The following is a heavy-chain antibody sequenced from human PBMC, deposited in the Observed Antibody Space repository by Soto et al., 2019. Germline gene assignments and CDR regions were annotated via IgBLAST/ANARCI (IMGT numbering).Heavy chain of an antibody. Sequence: GASVKVSCKASGYTFTNYGISWVRQAPGQGLEWMGWISAYNGNPNYAQNLQGRVTMTTDTSTSTAYMELRSLRSDDTAVYYCARDAAVGLFDYWGQGTLVTVSS. J-gene: IGHJ4*02. CDR3: ARDAAVGLFDY. V-gene: IGHV1-18*01. CDR2: ISAYNGNP. CDR1: GYTFTNYG. D-gene: IGHD1-26*01.